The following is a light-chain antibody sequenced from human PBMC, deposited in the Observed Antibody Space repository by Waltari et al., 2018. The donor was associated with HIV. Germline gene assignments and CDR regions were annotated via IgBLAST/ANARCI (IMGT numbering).Light chain of an antibody. V-gene: IGLV2-8*01. CDR1: RRDVGGYNY. Sequence: QSALTQPPSASGSPGQSVTISCTGTRRDVGGYNYVSWYQQHPGKAPKLIIYEVSKRPSGVPYRFSGAKSGNTASLTVSGLQAEDEADYYCSSYAASLFVFGTGTKVTVL. CDR2: EVS. J-gene: IGLJ1*01. CDR3: SSYAASLFV.